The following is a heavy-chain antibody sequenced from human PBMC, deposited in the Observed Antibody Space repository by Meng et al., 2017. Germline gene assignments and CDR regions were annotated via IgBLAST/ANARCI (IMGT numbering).Heavy chain of an antibody. Sequence: GGPLRLSCAASGFTFSSYGMHWVRQAPGKGREWVSAIHSGGGTYYADSVKGRFTISRDNSKNTLYLQMNSLRAEDTAVYYCAKGGLSSGWYDVFYYYYYGMDVWGQGTTVTVSS. V-gene: IGHV3-NL1*01. CDR3: AKGGLSSGWYDVFYYYYYGMDV. CDR1: GFTFSSYG. J-gene: IGHJ6*02. D-gene: IGHD6-19*01. CDR2: IHSGGGT.